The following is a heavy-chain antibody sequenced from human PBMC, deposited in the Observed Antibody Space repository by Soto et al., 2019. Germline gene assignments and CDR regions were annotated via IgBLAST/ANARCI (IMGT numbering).Heavy chain of an antibody. Sequence: EVQLLESGGGLVQPGGSLRLSCAASGFTFSSYAMSWVRQAPGTGLEWVSSITGTGGTTYYANSVKGRFTISRDNFENTLYVQMSSLRAEGTAVYYGALSRGGGWRYFDYWGQGTLVAVSS. J-gene: IGHJ4*02. D-gene: IGHD2-15*01. CDR2: ITGTGGTT. CDR1: GFTFSSYA. V-gene: IGHV3-23*01. CDR3: ALSRGGGWRYFDY.